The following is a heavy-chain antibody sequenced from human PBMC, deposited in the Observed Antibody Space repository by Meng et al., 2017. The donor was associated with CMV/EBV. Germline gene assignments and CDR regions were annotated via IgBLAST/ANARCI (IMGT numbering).Heavy chain of an antibody. CDR3: AKGDGI. CDR1: GFTFSSYG. V-gene: IGHV3-30*02. Sequence: GGSLRLSCAASGFTFSSYGMHWVRQPPGKGLEWVAFIRYDGSGKYYADSVKGRFTISRDNSKNTLYLQMNSLRGEDTAVYYCAKGDGIWGQGTLVTVSS. D-gene: IGHD3-16*01. J-gene: IGHJ4*02. CDR2: IRYDGSGK.